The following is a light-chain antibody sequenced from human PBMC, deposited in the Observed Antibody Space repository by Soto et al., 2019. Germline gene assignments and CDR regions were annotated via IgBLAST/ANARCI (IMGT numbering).Light chain of an antibody. V-gene: IGKV3-20*01. CDR3: QQYGDPPWT. CDR2: AAS. Sequence: ILMTQSPATLSVYPGERATLSCRASQSVSSNLAWYQQKPGQAPRLLIYAASIRATGIPDRFSGSVSGTDFTLTISRVEPEDFAVYYCQQYGDPPWTFGQGTKVDIK. CDR1: QSVSSN. J-gene: IGKJ1*01.